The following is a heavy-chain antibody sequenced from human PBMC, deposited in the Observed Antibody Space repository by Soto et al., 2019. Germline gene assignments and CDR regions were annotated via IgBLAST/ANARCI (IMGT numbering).Heavy chain of an antibody. Sequence: EVHLVESGGGLVKPGGSLRLSCAASGFTFSNAWMSWVRQAPGKGLEWVGRIKSKTDGGTIDYAAPVKGRFSVSRDDSKTTLYLQMNSLKTEDTAVYYCTTDSDWSGPRDYYYYLDVWGKGTTVTVSS. CDR3: TTDSDWSGPRDYYYYLDV. J-gene: IGHJ6*03. CDR2: IKSKTDGGTI. V-gene: IGHV3-15*01. D-gene: IGHD3-3*01. CDR1: GFTFSNAW.